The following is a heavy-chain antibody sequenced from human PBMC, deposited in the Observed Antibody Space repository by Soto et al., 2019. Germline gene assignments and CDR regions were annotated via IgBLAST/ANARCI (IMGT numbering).Heavy chain of an antibody. V-gene: IGHV3-23*01. CDR2: ISGSGGST. D-gene: IGHD2-2*01. CDR1: GFTFSSYA. J-gene: IGHJ4*02. Sequence: GGSLRLSCAASGFTFSSYAMSWVRQAPGKGLGWVLAISGSGGSTYYADSVKGRFTISRDNSKNTLYLQMNSLRAEDTAVYYCAKGTSVVVPAAIWFEYWGQGTLVTVSS. CDR3: AKGTSVVVPAAIWFEY.